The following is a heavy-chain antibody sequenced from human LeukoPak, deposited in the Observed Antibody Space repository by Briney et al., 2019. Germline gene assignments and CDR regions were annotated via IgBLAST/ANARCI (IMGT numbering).Heavy chain of an antibody. V-gene: IGHV4-39*07. CDR3: ARVVEDILTGYSSPFDY. Sequence: SSETLPLTCAVSGGSISSNSYYWGWIRQPPGKGLEWIGSIYYSGSTYYNPSLKSRVTISVDTSKNQFSLKLSSVTAADTAVYHCARVVEDILTGYSSPFDYWGQGTLVTVSS. D-gene: IGHD3-9*01. J-gene: IGHJ4*02. CDR1: GGSISSNSYY. CDR2: IYYSGST.